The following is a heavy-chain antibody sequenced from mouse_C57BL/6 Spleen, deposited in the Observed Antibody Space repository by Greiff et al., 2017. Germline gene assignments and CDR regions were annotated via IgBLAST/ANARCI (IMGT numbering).Heavy chain of an antibody. CDR2: IDPEDGDT. V-gene: IGHV14-1*01. CDR1: GFNIKDYY. J-gene: IGHJ3*01. Sequence: EVQLQQSGAELVRPGASVKLSCTASGFNIKDYYMHWVKQRPEQGLEWIGRIDPEDGDTEYAPKFQGQATMTADTSYNTAYLQLSSLTSEDTAVYYCTTPYGNYVGFAYWGQGTLVTVSA. D-gene: IGHD2-1*01. CDR3: TTPYGNYVGFAY.